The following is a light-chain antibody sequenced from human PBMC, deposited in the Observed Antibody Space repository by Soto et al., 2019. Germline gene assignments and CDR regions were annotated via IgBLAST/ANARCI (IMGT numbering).Light chain of an antibody. V-gene: IGKV3-15*01. CDR1: HSVSSN. Sequence: EIVMTQSQATLSVSPGEGATLSCRASHSVSSNLAWYQQKPGQAPRLLIYAASTRATGIPARFTGSGSGTEFTLTISSLQSDDLAVYYCQQYSSWPLTFGGGTKVEIK. CDR3: QQYSSWPLT. J-gene: IGKJ4*01. CDR2: AAS.